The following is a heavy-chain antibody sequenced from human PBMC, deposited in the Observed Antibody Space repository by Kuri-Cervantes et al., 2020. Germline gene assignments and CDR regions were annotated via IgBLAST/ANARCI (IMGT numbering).Heavy chain of an antibody. CDR1: GFSLSTSGVG. J-gene: IGHJ3*02. V-gene: IGHV2-5*05. CDR2: IYWDDDK. CDR3: AHRAGTNWNGTDDAFDI. Sequence: SGPTLVKPTQTLTLTCTFSGFSLSTSGVGVGWIRQPPGKALEWLALIYWDDDKRYGPSLKSRLTITKDTFKNQVVLTMTNMDPVDTATYYCAHRAGTNWNGTDDAFDIWGQGTMVTGSS. D-gene: IGHD1-20*01.